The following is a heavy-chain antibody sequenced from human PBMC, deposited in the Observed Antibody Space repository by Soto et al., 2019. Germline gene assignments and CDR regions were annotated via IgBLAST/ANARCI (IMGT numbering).Heavy chain of an antibody. CDR3: APGDDSSGYYPYYFDY. CDR1: GFTFSSYG. V-gene: IGHV3-30*02. J-gene: IGHJ4*02. D-gene: IGHD3-22*01. Sequence: GGSLRLSCAASGFTFSSYGMHWVRQAPGKGLEWVAVIWYDGSNKYYADSVKGRFTISRDNSKNTLYLQMNSLRAEDTAVYYCAPGDDSSGYYPYYFDYWGQGTLVTVSS. CDR2: IWYDGSNK.